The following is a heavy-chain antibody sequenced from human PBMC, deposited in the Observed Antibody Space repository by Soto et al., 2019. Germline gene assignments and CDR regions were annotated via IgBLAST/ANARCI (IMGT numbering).Heavy chain of an antibody. V-gene: IGHV3-21*05. CDR3: AKLGSSWGFDY. J-gene: IGHJ4*02. CDR2: ISSSGADL. Sequence: GGSLRLSCAASGFTFSDYSMNWVRQAPGKGLEWVSYISSSGADLYYADSVKGRFSISRDRAQNSLYLQMNSLRAEDTAVYFCAKLGSSWGFDYWGQGTLVTVSS. D-gene: IGHD6-13*01. CDR1: GFTFSDYS.